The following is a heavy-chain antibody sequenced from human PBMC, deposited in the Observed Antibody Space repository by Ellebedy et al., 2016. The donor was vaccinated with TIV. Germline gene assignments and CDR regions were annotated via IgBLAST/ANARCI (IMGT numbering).Heavy chain of an antibody. CDR2: VNGNGGGT. CDR3: ARGRYYCSSTSCYAPSWFDP. Sequence: GESLKISXAASGITLSNHAIHWVRQTPGKGLEWVSTVNGNGGGTFYADSVKGRFTISRDNSKKMVYLQMNSLGAEDTAVYFCARGRYYCSSTSCYAPSWFDPWGQGTLVTVSS. CDR1: GITLSNHA. D-gene: IGHD2-2*01. V-gene: IGHV3-23*01. J-gene: IGHJ5*02.